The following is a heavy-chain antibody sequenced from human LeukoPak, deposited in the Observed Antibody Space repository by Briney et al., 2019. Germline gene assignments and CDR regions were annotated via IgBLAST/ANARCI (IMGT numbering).Heavy chain of an antibody. Sequence: GGSLRLSCAASGFTFSNYAMSWVRQAPGKGLEWVSAFGGTGGSTYYADSVKGRFTVSRDNSKNTLYLQMNGLRAEDTAVYYCAKYFVRGGYWFDPRGRGTLVTVSS. D-gene: IGHD3-10*01. CDR3: AKYFVRGGYWFDP. CDR2: FGGTGGST. J-gene: IGHJ5*02. V-gene: IGHV3-23*01. CDR1: GFTFSNYA.